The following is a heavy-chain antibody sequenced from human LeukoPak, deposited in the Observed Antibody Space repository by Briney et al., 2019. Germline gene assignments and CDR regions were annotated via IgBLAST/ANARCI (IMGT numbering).Heavy chain of an antibody. V-gene: IGHV1-24*01. Sequence: ASVKVSCKVSGYTLTELSMRWVRQAPGKGLEWMGGFDPEDGETIYAQKFQGRVTMTGDTSTDTAYMELSSLRSEDTAVYYCATDSRGGPRGDSSGYPLDCWGQGTLVTVSS. D-gene: IGHD3-22*01. CDR1: GYTLTELS. CDR2: FDPEDGET. J-gene: IGHJ4*02. CDR3: ATDSRGGPRGDSSGYPLDC.